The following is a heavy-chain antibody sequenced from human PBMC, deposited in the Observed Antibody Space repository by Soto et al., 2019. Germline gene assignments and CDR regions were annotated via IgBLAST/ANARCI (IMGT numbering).Heavy chain of an antibody. J-gene: IGHJ4*02. V-gene: IGHV3-72*01. Sequence: EVQLVESGGGLVQPGGSLRLSCAASGFTFSDHYVDWVRQAPGKGLEWVARIRNKANSYSTEYAASAKGRFTISRDDSKNLVYLQTSSIKTEDTAVYYCARMRLGSYDLKYFDYWGQGTLVTVAS. CDR1: GFTFSDHY. CDR3: ARMRLGSYDLKYFDY. D-gene: IGHD1-26*01. CDR2: IRNKANSYST.